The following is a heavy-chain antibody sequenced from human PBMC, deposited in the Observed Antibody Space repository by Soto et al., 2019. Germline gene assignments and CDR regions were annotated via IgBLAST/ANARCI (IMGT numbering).Heavy chain of an antibody. CDR2: IYYNGNT. CDR1: GGSISTIIYY. Sequence: QLQLQESGPRLVKPSETLSLTCAVSGGSISTIIYYWGWIRQPPGKGLEWIGSIYYNGNTYYNSTLKSRGTISLDTSKNQFSLKLSSVTAADTAVYYCVHESCTGGVVGYWGQGTLVTVSS. CDR3: VHESCTGGVVGY. V-gene: IGHV4-39*01. D-gene: IGHD2-8*02. J-gene: IGHJ4*02.